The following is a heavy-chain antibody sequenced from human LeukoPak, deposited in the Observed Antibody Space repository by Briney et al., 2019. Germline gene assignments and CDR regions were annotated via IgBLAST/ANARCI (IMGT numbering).Heavy chain of an antibody. Sequence: PGGSLRLSCAASGFTFSSYAMSWFRQAPGKGLEWVAGINWNGGSTGYADSVKGRFTISRDNAKNSLYLQMNSLRAEDTALYYCAREGSGHAFDIWGQGTMVTVSS. CDR3: AREGSGHAFDI. J-gene: IGHJ3*02. D-gene: IGHD1-26*01. CDR1: GFTFSSYA. V-gene: IGHV3-20*04. CDR2: INWNGGST.